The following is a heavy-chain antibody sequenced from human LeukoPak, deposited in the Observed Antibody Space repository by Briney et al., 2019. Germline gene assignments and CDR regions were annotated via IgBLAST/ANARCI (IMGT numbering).Heavy chain of an antibody. J-gene: IGHJ4*02. V-gene: IGHV3-23*01. CDR1: GFTFSSYA. CDR3: AKTDIGYSKAFDY. D-gene: IGHD4-11*01. Sequence: GGPLRLSCAASGFTFSSYAMSWVRQAPGKGLEWVSAISGRGGGTYYADSVKGRFTISRDNSKNTLSLQMNSLRAEDTAVYYCAKTDIGYSKAFDYWGQGTLVTVSS. CDR2: ISGRGGGT.